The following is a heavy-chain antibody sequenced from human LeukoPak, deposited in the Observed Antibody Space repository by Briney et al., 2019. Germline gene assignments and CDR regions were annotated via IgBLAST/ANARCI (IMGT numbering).Heavy chain of an antibody. CDR2: IKSKTDGGTT. CDR1: GFTFSNAW. V-gene: IGHV3-15*01. J-gene: IGHJ4*02. Sequence: PGGSLRLSCAASGFTFSNAWMSWVRQAPWKGLEWVGRIKSKTDGGTTDYAAPVKGRFTISRDDSKNTLYLQMNSLKTEDTAVYYCTTDLRGGNMKNYWGQGTLVTVSS. CDR3: TTDLRGGNMKNY. D-gene: IGHD4-23*01.